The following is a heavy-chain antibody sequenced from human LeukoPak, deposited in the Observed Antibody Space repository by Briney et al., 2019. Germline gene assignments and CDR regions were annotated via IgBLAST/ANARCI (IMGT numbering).Heavy chain of an antibody. CDR3: AKDIRPYLYCSGGSCYSGLDY. V-gene: IGHV3-9*03. Sequence: SGGSLRLSCAASGFTFDDYAMHWVRQAPGKGLEWVSGISWNSGSIGYADSVKGRFTISRDNAKNSLYLQMNSLRAEDMALYYCAKDIRPYLYCSGGSCYSGLDYWGQGTLVTVSS. J-gene: IGHJ4*02. D-gene: IGHD2-15*01. CDR2: ISWNSGSI. CDR1: GFTFDDYA.